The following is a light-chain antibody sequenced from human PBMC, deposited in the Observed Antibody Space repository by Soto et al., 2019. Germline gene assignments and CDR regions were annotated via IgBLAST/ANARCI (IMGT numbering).Light chain of an antibody. CDR2: EVS. J-gene: IGLJ3*02. Sequence: QSVLTQPASVSGSPGQSITISCTGTSSDVGSYNYVSWYQQHPGKAPKLMIYEVSNRPSGVSNRFSGSKSGNTASLTIPGLQAEDEANYYCSSYTSISTRVFGGGTKLTVL. CDR3: SSYTSISTRV. V-gene: IGLV2-14*01. CDR1: SSDVGSYNY.